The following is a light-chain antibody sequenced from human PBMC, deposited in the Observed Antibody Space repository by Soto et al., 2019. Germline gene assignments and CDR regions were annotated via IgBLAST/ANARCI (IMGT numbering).Light chain of an antibody. Sequence: DIQMTQSPSSVSASVGDRVTITGRASQGITNWLAWYQQKPGKAPKLLIYAASGLPSGVPSRFSGSGSGTDFTLTISSLQPEDSATYYCQQANSFPLTFRGGTKVEIK. CDR1: QGITNW. CDR2: AAS. V-gene: IGKV1-12*01. CDR3: QQANSFPLT. J-gene: IGKJ4*01.